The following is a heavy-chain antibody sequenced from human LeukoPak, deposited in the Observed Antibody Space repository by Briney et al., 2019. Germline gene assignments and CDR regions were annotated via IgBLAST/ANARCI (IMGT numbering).Heavy chain of an antibody. CDR1: GYTFTSYY. D-gene: IGHD2-2*01. CDR2: IIPIFGTA. V-gene: IGHV1-69*13. J-gene: IGHJ4*02. Sequence: ASVKVSCKASGYTFTSYYMHWVRQAPGQGLEWMGGIIPIFGTANYAQKFQGRVTITADESTSTAYMELSSLRSEDTAVYYCAREIVVTRDFDYWGQGTLVTVSS. CDR3: AREIVVTRDFDY.